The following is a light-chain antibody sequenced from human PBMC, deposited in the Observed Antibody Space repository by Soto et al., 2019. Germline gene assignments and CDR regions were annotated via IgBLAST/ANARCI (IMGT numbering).Light chain of an antibody. CDR3: QQSSNSPMYT. CDR2: AAS. J-gene: IGKJ2*01. V-gene: IGKV1-39*01. Sequence: DIQMTQSPSSLSASVGDRVTITCRASQRIAYYLNWFQQKPGKAPKLLIYAASSLQSGVPSRFSGSGYGTDFTLTISSLQPEDFATYYCQQSSNSPMYTFGQRTKLYVK. CDR1: QRIAYY.